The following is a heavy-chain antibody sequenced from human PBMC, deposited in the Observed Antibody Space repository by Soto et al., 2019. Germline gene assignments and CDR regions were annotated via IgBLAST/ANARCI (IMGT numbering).Heavy chain of an antibody. CDR1: GFTFSSYS. CDR2: ISSSSSTI. Sequence: GGSLRLSCAASGFTFSSYSMNWVRQAPGKGLEWVSYISSSSSTIYYADSVKGRFTISRDNAKNSLYLQMNSLRDEDTAVYYCAGITGTSPLGDYYYGMDVWGQGTTVTVSS. D-gene: IGHD1-20*01. J-gene: IGHJ6*02. V-gene: IGHV3-48*02. CDR3: AGITGTSPLGDYYYGMDV.